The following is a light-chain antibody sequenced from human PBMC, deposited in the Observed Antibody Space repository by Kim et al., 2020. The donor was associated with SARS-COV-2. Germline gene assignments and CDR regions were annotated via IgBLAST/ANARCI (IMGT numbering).Light chain of an antibody. CDR3: QQYHRDPT. CDR1: QTVVGAG. J-gene: IGKJ2*01. CDR2: KAS. V-gene: IGKV1-5*03. Sequence: DIQMTQSPSTLSASVGDRVTITCRVSQTVVGAGLAWYQQKPGKVPKLLIYKASILEGGVPSRFSGSGSGTEFTLTINSLQPDDFATYYCQQYHRDPTFGQGTKLEIK.